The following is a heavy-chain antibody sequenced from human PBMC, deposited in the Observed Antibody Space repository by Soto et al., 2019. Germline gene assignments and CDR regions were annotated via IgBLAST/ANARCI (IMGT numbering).Heavy chain of an antibody. Sequence: ASVKLSCKASGYTFTGHYIHWVRQAPEQGPEWMGEIGPESGATRYAQKFQGRVTMTRDMSITTVYMELNNLSPDDTAVYYCGRGRSGQIVVFYWGQGTPVTVSS. D-gene: IGHD1-26*01. V-gene: IGHV1-2*02. CDR1: GYTFTGHY. CDR2: IGPESGAT. CDR3: GRGRSGQIVVFY. J-gene: IGHJ4*02.